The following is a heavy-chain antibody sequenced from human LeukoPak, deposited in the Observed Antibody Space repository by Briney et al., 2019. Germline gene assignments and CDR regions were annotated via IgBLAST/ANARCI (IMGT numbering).Heavy chain of an antibody. CDR3: ARVYDSGSQAYFYYMDV. Sequence: SETLSLTCAVYGGSFSGYYWSWIRQPPGKGLEWIGEINHSGSTNYNPSLKSRVTISVDTSKNQFSLKLNSVTAADTAVYYCARVYDSGSQAYFYYMDVWGKGTTVTISS. V-gene: IGHV4-34*01. D-gene: IGHD3-10*01. J-gene: IGHJ6*03. CDR2: INHSGST. CDR1: GGSFSGYY.